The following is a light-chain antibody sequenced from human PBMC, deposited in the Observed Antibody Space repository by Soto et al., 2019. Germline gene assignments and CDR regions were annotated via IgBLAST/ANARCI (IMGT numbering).Light chain of an antibody. CDR1: QSVTSN. Sequence: EIVMTQSPATLSVSPGDRATLSCRASQSVTSNLAWYQQKPGQAPRLLIYGASTRTTGIPARFSGSGSGTEFTLTVSRLEPEDFGVYYCLQFGSTPSTFGQGTRLEIK. J-gene: IGKJ5*01. CDR2: GAS. V-gene: IGKV3-15*01. CDR3: LQFGSTPST.